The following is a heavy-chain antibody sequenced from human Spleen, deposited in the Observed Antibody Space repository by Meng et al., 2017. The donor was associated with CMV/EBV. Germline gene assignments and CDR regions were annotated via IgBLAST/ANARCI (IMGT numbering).Heavy chain of an antibody. CDR1: GFTFGDYA. V-gene: IGHV3-49*04. CDR3: TRDPTYYDFWSGYEDKYYYYGVDV. D-gene: IGHD3-3*01. Sequence: GESLKISCIGSGFTFGDYAMSWVRQAPGKGLEWVGFIRSKGYGGTTEYAASVKGRFTISRADSKSIAYLQMDSLKTEDTAVYYCTRDPTYYDFWSGYEDKYYYYGVDVWGQGTTVTVSS. J-gene: IGHJ6*02. CDR2: IRSKGYGGTT.